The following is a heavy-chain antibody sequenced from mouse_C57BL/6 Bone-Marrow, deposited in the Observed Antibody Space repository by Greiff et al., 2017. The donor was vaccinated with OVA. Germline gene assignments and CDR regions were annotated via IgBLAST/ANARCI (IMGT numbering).Heavy chain of an antibody. CDR1: GYTFTSYW. CDR3: ARGFYYYGSSCFWYFDV. J-gene: IGHJ1*03. D-gene: IGHD1-1*01. CDR2: IDPSDSET. V-gene: IGHV1-52*01. Sequence: QVQLQQPGAELVRPGSSVKLSCKASGYTFTSYWMHWVKQRPIQGLEWIGNIDPSDSETHYNQKFKDKATLTVDKSSSTAYMQLSSLTSEDSAVYYCARGFYYYGSSCFWYFDVWGTGTTVTVSS.